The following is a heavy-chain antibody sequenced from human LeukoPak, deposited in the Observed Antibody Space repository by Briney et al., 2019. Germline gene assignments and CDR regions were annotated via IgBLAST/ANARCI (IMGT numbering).Heavy chain of an antibody. V-gene: IGHV3-30*03. J-gene: IGHJ4*02. D-gene: IGHD3-3*01. CDR1: GFTFSRHG. CDR2: ISNDGSRK. Sequence: GGSLRLSCAPSGFTFSRHGMHWVRQAPGKGLEWVAIISNDGSRKYYAHSVEGRFTISRDNSKNTLYLRMDSLRAEDTAVYYCARDRAWNYFDYWGQGTLVTVSS. CDR3: ARDRAWNYFDY.